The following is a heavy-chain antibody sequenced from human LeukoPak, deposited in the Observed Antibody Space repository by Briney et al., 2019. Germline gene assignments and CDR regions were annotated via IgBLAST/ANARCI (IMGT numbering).Heavy chain of an antibody. Sequence: SETLSLTCTVSGGSISSSVYYWGWIRQPPGKGLEWIGSIYYSGSTSYNPSLKSRVTVSVDTSKNQFSLRLSSLTTADTAVYYCARADSSAYYYGRDAFDIWGQGTMVTVSS. D-gene: IGHD3-22*01. V-gene: IGHV4-39*07. CDR3: ARADSSAYYYGRDAFDI. J-gene: IGHJ3*02. CDR2: IYYSGST. CDR1: GGSISSSVYY.